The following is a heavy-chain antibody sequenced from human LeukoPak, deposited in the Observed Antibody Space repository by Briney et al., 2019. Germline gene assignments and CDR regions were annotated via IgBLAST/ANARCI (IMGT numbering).Heavy chain of an antibody. CDR3: AKGLKTGVGPYMGYHYYMDV. Sequence: GGSLRLSCAASGFTFSNYAMSWVRQAPGKGLKWVATVNDNGAATYYADSVKGRFTISRDNSYNTVSLQMNGLRDEDTGVYYCAKGLKTGVGPYMGYHYYMDVWGKGATVTVSS. CDR2: VNDNGAAT. V-gene: IGHV3-23*01. J-gene: IGHJ6*03. D-gene: IGHD3-16*01. CDR1: GFTFSNYA.